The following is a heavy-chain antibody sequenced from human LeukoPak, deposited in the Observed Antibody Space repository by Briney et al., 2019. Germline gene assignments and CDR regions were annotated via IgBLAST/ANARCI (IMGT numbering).Heavy chain of an antibody. V-gene: IGHV3-15*01. CDR1: GFPFSNAW. Sequence: GGSLRLSCAASGFPFSNAWMSWVRQAPGKGLEWVGRIKSKTDGGTTDYAAPVKGRFTISRDDSKNTLYLQMNSLKTEDTAVYYCTTLKGQWLPRWSIWGQGTLVTVSS. D-gene: IGHD6-19*01. CDR3: TTLKGQWLPRWSI. CDR2: IKSKTDGGTT. J-gene: IGHJ4*02.